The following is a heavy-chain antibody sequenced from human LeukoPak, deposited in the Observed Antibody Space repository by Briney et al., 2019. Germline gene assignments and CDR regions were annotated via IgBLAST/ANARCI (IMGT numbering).Heavy chain of an antibody. CDR2: ISGSGDST. CDR3: AKDVRNGSSRPENFDY. J-gene: IGHJ4*02. V-gene: IGHV3-23*01. D-gene: IGHD1-26*01. CDR1: GFTFSSYG. Sequence: GGSLRLSCAASGFTFSSYGMSWVRQAPGKGLEWVSAISGSGDSTYYADSVKGRFTISRDNSKNTLYLQMNSLRAEDTAVYYCAKDVRNGSSRPENFDYWGQGTLVTVSS.